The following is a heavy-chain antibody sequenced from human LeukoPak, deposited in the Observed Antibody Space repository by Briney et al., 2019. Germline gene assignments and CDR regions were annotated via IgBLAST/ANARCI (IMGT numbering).Heavy chain of an antibody. CDR1: GFTLSSYA. D-gene: IGHD6-13*01. CDR2: ISGSGGST. Sequence: GGSLRLSCAASGFTLSSYAMSWVRQAPGKGLEWVSAISGSGGSTYYADSVKGRFTISRDNSKNTLYLQMNSLRAEDTAVYYCAHYSSSWYLDYFDYWGQGTLVTVSS. J-gene: IGHJ4*02. CDR3: AHYSSSWYLDYFDY. V-gene: IGHV3-23*01.